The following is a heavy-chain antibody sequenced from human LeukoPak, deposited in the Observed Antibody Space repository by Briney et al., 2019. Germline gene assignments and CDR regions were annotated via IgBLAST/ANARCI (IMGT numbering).Heavy chain of an antibody. CDR1: GFTFDDYT. J-gene: IGHJ4*02. CDR3: ARDSRPYYYDSSGQSFDY. D-gene: IGHD3-22*01. Sequence: GGSLRLSCAASGFTFDDYTMHWVRQAPGKGLEWVSLISWDGGSTYYADSVKGRFTISRDNSKNTLYLQMNSLRAEDTAVYYCARDSRPYYYDSSGQSFDYWGQGTLVTVSS. CDR2: ISWDGGST. V-gene: IGHV3-43*01.